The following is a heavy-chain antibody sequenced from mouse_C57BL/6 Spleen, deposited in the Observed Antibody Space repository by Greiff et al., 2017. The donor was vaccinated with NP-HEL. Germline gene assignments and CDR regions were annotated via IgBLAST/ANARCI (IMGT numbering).Heavy chain of an antibody. J-gene: IGHJ3*01. CDR2: ISYDGSN. D-gene: IGHD1-1*01. Sequence: VQLKESGPGLVKPSQSLSLTCSVTGYSITSGYYWNWIRQFPGNKLEWMGYISYDGSNNYNPSLKNRISITRDTSKNQFFLKLNSVTTEDTATYYCARGGYCSSYHFAYWGQGTLVTVSA. V-gene: IGHV3-6*01. CDR1: GYSITSGYY. CDR3: ARGGYCSSYHFAY.